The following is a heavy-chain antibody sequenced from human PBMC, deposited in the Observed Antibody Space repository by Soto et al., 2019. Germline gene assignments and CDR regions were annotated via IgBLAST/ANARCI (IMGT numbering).Heavy chain of an antibody. CDR3: ASYTSGRSGPALDV. CDR1: GFSVSNHNYS. CDR2: IHYSGST. V-gene: IGHV4-61*01. J-gene: IGHJ6*02. D-gene: IGHD3-10*01. Sequence: PSESLSLACAVSGFSVSNHNYSWTWIRQPPGKGPEWVGYIHYSGSTNHNPSLKSRVTMSVDTAKNQFSLELTSVTAADTAVYYCASYTSGRSGPALDVWGQGTTVTGSS.